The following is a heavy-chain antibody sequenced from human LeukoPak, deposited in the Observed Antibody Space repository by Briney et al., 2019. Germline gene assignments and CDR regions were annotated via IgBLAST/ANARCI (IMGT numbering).Heavy chain of an antibody. V-gene: IGHV4-31*02. J-gene: IGHJ6*02. Sequence: LRLSCAASGFTFSSYAMSWVRQAPGKGLEWIGYIYYSGSTYYNPSLKSRVTISVDTSKNQFSLKLSSVTAADTAVYYCARGMVRGVRPYYGMDVWGQGTTVTVSS. CDR1: GFTFSSYA. D-gene: IGHD3-10*01. CDR3: ARGMVRGVRPYYGMDV. CDR2: IYYSGST.